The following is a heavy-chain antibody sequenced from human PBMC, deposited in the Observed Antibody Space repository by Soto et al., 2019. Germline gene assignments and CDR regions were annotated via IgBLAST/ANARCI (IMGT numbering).Heavy chain of an antibody. V-gene: IGHV3-53*01. D-gene: IGHD1-20*01. CDR1: GFTVSSNY. Sequence: GGSLRLSCAASGFTVSSNYMSWVRQAPGKGLEWVSVIYSGGSTYYADSVKGRFNISGDNSKNTLYLQMNSLRAEATAVYYCAVDGGGITGTPTSYYYYGMDVWGQGTTVTVSS. CDR3: AVDGGGITGTPTSYYYYGMDV. CDR2: IYSGGST. J-gene: IGHJ6*02.